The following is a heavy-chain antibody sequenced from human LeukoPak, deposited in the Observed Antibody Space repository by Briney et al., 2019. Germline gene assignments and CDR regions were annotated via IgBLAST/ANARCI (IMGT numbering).Heavy chain of an antibody. V-gene: IGHV4-59*01. CDR1: GGSISSYY. CDR3: ARISSSNWYNERGAFDV. J-gene: IGHJ3*01. CDR2: IHYTGST. Sequence: SETLSLTCTVSGGSISSYYWSWIRQPPGKGLVWIGYIHYTGSTNYSPSLKSRVTISVDTSKNQFSLKLRSVTAADTAVYYCARISSSNWYNERGAFDVWGQGTMVTVSS. D-gene: IGHD6-13*01.